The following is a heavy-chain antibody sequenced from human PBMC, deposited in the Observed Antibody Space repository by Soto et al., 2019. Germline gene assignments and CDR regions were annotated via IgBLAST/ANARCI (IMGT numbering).Heavy chain of an antibody. CDR2: IGNSGDT. J-gene: IGHJ6*02. D-gene: IGHD2-8*01. CDR1: GFTFKNYD. CDR3: VRAGVAPYYYYGMDV. Sequence: GSLRLSCAASGFTFKNYDMYWVRQAPGKGLEWVSSIGNSGDTNYAGSVKGRFTISRENDRNALYLQMNSLRGGDTAVYFCVRAGVAPYYYYGMDVWGQGT. V-gene: IGHV3-13*01.